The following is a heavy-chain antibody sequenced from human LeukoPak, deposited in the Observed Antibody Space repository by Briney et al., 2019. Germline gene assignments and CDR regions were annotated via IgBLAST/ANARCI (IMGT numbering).Heavy chain of an antibody. CDR1: GFTFSSYG. J-gene: IGHJ4*02. CDR2: ISGSGGST. D-gene: IGHD6-19*01. CDR3: AKAGYSSGWPPDY. V-gene: IGHV3-23*01. Sequence: GGTLRLSCAASGFTFSSYGMSWVRQTPGKGLERVSAISGSGGSTYYADSVKGRFTISRDNSKNTLYLQMNSLRAEDTAVYYCAKAGYSSGWPPDYWGQGTLVTVSS.